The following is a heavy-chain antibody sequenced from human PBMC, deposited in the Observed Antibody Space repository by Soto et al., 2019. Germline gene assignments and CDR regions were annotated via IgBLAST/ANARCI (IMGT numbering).Heavy chain of an antibody. CDR1: GYTFTSYH. CDR2: ISAYNGNT. V-gene: IGHV1-18*01. J-gene: IGHJ6*02. D-gene: IGHD2-21*02. Sequence: ASVKVSCKASGYTFTSYHITWVRQAPGQGLEWMGWISAYNGNTNYAQNFQGRVSMTTDSSTTTAYMELRNLRSDDTAVYYCARDLWGYCGVDCYPLDVWGQGTTVTVSS. CDR3: ARDLWGYCGVDCYPLDV.